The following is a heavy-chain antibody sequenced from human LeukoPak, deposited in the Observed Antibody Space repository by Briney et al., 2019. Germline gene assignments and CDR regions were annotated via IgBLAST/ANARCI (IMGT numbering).Heavy chain of an antibody. V-gene: IGHV3-30-3*01. J-gene: IGHJ4*02. Sequence: GGSLGLSCAASGFTFSSYAMHWVRQAPGKGLEWVAVISSDGNNKYYADSVKGRFTISRDNSKNTLYLQMNSLRAEDTAVYYCARDEYLWVVIQLGLFDYWGQGTLVTVSS. D-gene: IGHD2-2*01. CDR3: ARDEYLWVVIQLGLFDY. CDR2: ISSDGNNK. CDR1: GFTFSSYA.